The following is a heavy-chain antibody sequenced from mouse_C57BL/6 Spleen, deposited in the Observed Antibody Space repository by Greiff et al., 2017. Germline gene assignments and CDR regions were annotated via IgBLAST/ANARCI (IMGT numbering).Heavy chain of an antibody. Sequence: VQLQQSGAELARPGASVKMSCKASGYTFTSYTMHWVKQRPGQGLEWIGYINPSSGYTKYNQKFKDKATLTADKSSSTAYMQLSSLTSEDSAVYYCARPKLYYYAMDDWGQGTSVTVSS. J-gene: IGHJ4*01. V-gene: IGHV1-4*01. CDR2: INPSSGYT. D-gene: IGHD4-1*01. CDR3: ARPKLYYYAMDD. CDR1: GYTFTSYT.